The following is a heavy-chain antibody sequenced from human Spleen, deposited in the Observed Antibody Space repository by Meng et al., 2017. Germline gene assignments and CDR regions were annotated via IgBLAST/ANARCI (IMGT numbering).Heavy chain of an antibody. D-gene: IGHD6-19*01. Sequence: ASVKVSCKASGYTFTSYGISWVRQAPGQGLEWMGWISAYNGNTNYAQNFQGRVTLTRDMSGSTVYMELSRLRSDDTAVYYCTRDFSPSSGSYGDYWGQVTLVTVSS. CDR1: GYTFTSYG. J-gene: IGHJ4*02. CDR2: ISAYNGNT. V-gene: IGHV1-18*01. CDR3: TRDFSPSSGSYGDY.